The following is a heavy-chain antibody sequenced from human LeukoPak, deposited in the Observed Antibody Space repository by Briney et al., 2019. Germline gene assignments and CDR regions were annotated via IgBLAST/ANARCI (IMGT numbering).Heavy chain of an antibody. Sequence: SQTLSLTCTVSGGSISSGGYYWSWIRQPPGKGLEWIGYIYHSGSTYYNPSLKSRVTISVDTSKNQFSLKLSSVTAADTAVYYCARETSRMGATYKNWFDPWGQGTLVTVSS. J-gene: IGHJ5*02. CDR3: ARETSRMGATYKNWFDP. CDR1: GGSISSGGYY. V-gene: IGHV4-30-2*01. CDR2: IYHSGST. D-gene: IGHD1-26*01.